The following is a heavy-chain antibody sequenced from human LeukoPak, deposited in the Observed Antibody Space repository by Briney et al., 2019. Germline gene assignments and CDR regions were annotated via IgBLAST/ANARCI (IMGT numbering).Heavy chain of an antibody. CDR1: GGSISSYY. D-gene: IGHD5-24*01. V-gene: IGHV4-59*01. CDR2: IYYSGGT. Sequence: SETLSLTCTVSGGSISSYYWSWIRQPAGKGLEWIGYIYYSGGTNYSPSLKSRVTISVDTSKNQFSLNLRSVTAADTAVYYCARGSRDGYNHFDYWGQGTLVTVSS. CDR3: ARGSRDGYNHFDY. J-gene: IGHJ4*02.